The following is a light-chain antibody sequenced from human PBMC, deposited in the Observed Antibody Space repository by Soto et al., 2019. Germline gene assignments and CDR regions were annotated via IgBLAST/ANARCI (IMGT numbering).Light chain of an antibody. J-gene: IGLJ1*01. V-gene: IGLV1-51*01. CDR3: GSWDSSLSAYV. CDR2: DDN. CDR1: SSNIEGNS. Sequence: QSVLTQPPSVSAAPGQKVTISCSGSSSNIEGNSVSWHQQHPGTAPKLLIYDDNKRPSGIPDRFSGSKSGTSATLGITGFQTGDEADYYCGSWDSSLSAYVFGTGTKGTV.